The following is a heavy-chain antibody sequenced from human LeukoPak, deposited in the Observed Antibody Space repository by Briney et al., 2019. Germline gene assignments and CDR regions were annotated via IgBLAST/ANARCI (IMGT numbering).Heavy chain of an antibody. J-gene: IGHJ4*02. Sequence: SETLSLTCTVSGGSISSSSYYWGWIRQPQGEGLDWIGSIYYSGSTYYNPSLKSRVTISVDTSKNQFSLKLTSVTAADTAVYYCASLASVAVEKPFDSWGQGTLVTVSS. CDR3: ASLASVAVEKPFDS. D-gene: IGHD2-15*01. V-gene: IGHV4-39*01. CDR2: IYYSGST. CDR1: GGSISSSSYY.